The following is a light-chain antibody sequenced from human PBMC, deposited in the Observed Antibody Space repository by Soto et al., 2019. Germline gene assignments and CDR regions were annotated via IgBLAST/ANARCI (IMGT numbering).Light chain of an antibody. J-gene: IGKJ4*01. V-gene: IGKV1-27*01. CDR1: QGISNY. CDR2: AAS. Sequence: DIQMTQSPSSLSASVGDRVTITCRASQGISNYLAWYQQKPGKVPELLIYAASTLQSGVPSRFSGSGSGTEFCLTISGLQPDDVATYYCHKYNHAPTFGGGTKVEIK. CDR3: HKYNHAPT.